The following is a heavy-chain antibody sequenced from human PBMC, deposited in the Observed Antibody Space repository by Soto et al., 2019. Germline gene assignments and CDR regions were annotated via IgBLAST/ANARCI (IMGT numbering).Heavy chain of an antibody. J-gene: IGHJ4*02. Sequence: NPSETLSLTCTVSGYSISTGYYWAWVRQSPGKGLEWIGSVYRSAAAYYSPTLKSRVTISVDTSQHQFSLHLKSVTAADAAVYYCARDYTYALDVAGSSEFWGQGTPVTVSS. V-gene: IGHV4-38-2*02. CDR3: ARDYTYALDVAGSSEF. CDR2: VYRSAAA. CDR1: GYSISTGYY. D-gene: IGHD6-19*01.